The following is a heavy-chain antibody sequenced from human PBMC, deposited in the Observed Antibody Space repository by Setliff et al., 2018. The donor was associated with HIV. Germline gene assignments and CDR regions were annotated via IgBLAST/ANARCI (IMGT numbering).Heavy chain of an antibody. CDR3: ASRSVAGAFDI. J-gene: IGHJ3*02. CDR1: GGSISSGAFY. D-gene: IGHD6-19*01. CDR2: IYYIRST. V-gene: IGHV4-31*03. Sequence: PSETLSLTCTVSGGSISSGAFYWSWIRQHPGKGLEWIGDIYYIRSTFYNPSLKSRITISADTSKNHFSLRLRSVTAADTAVYYCASRSVAGAFDIWGQGTKVTVSS.